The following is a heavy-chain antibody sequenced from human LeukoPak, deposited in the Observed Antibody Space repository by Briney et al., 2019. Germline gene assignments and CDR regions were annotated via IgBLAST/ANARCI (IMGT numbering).Heavy chain of an antibody. Sequence: PSETLSLTCAVYGGSFSDYPWTWIRQPPGKRLEWIGQIRHGGTTKYNPSLNSRVTMSLDTSKNQFSLNLTSVTAADTAMYYCARGLGQYDYWGQGTLVTVSS. CDR3: ARGLGQYDY. CDR2: IRHGGTT. J-gene: IGHJ4*02. D-gene: IGHD5-24*01. CDR1: GGSFSDYP. V-gene: IGHV4-34*01.